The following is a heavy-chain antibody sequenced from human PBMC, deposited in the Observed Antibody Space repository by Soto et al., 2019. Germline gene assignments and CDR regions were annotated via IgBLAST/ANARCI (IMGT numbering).Heavy chain of an antibody. CDR2: ISGNGGST. V-gene: IGHV3-23*01. J-gene: IGHJ4*02. Sequence: TGGSLRLSCAASGFTFSSYSMNWVRQAPGKGLEWVSVISGNGGSTYYADSVKGRFTISRDNSKNTLYLQMNSLRAEDTAVYYYASRSSGWYFDYWGKGILVTV. D-gene: IGHD6-19*01. CDR3: ASRSSGWYFDY. CDR1: GFTFSSYS.